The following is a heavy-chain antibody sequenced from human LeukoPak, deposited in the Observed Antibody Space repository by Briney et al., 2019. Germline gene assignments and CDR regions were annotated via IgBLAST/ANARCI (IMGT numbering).Heavy chain of an antibody. CDR3: ARDRGGSGYYSDAFDI. V-gene: IGHV4-4*02. CDR2: IYHSGSN. CDR1: GGSISSSNW. D-gene: IGHD3-22*01. J-gene: IGHJ3*02. Sequence: SGTLSLTCAVSGGSISSSNWWSWVRQPPGKGLEWIGEIYHSGSNNYNPSLKSRVTISVDKSKNQFSLKLSSVTAADTAVYYCARDRGGSGYYSDAFDIWGQGTMVTVSS.